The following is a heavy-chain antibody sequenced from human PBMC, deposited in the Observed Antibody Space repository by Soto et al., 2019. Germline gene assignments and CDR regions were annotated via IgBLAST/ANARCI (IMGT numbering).Heavy chain of an antibody. CDR2: INAAGNSM. V-gene: IGHV3-21*01. CDR3: ARGRDDPTDY. J-gene: IGHJ4*02. D-gene: IGHD1-1*01. Sequence: EVQLVESGGGLVKPGESLRLCCEASGFGFSGYTMHWVRQAPGKGLEWVSSINAAGNSMFYADSVMGRFTISRDNSQDSVYLHMNSLRAEDTAVYYCARGRDDPTDYWGQGTLVTVSS. CDR1: GFGFSGYT.